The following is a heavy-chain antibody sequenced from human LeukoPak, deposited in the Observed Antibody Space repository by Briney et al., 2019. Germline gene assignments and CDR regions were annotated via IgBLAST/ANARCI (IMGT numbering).Heavy chain of an antibody. Sequence: ESGPTLVKPSDTLSLTCAVSDYSISNNNWWGWIRQPPGKGLEWIGYIYYSGSTYYNPSLKSRVTMSVDTPKNQFSLKLSSVTAVDTAVYYCARKGKNYDSSGYDYWGQGTLVTVSS. J-gene: IGHJ4*02. D-gene: IGHD3-22*01. CDR3: ARKGKNYDSSGYDY. CDR1: DYSISNNNW. CDR2: IYYSGST. V-gene: IGHV4-28*01.